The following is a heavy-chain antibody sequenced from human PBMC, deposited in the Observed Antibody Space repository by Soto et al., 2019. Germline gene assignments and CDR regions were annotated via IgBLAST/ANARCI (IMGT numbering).Heavy chain of an antibody. CDR1: GFTFSSYE. Sequence: EVQLVESGGGLVQPGGSLRLSCAASGFTFSSYEMNWVRQAPGKGLEWVSYISSSGSTIYYADSVKGRFTISRDNAKNSLYLQMNSLRAEDTAVYYCASWGVWQWLVRGVSYFDYWGQGTLVTVSS. D-gene: IGHD6-19*01. J-gene: IGHJ4*02. V-gene: IGHV3-48*03. CDR3: ASWGVWQWLVRGVSYFDY. CDR2: ISSSGSTI.